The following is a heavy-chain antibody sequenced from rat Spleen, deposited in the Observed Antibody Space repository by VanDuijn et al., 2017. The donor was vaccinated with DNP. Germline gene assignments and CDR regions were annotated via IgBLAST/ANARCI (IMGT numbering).Heavy chain of an antibody. D-gene: IGHD1-5*01. CDR3: ARHPDRRYWYFDF. V-gene: IGHV5-7*01. CDR2: ISYDGSST. CDR1: GFTFSDYN. J-gene: IGHJ2*01. Sequence: EVQLVESGGGLVQPGRSLKLSCAASGFTFSDYNMAWVRQAPKKGLEWVATISYDGSSTYYSDSVKGRFSLSRDNAKSTLYLQMDSLRSEDTATYYCARHPDRRYWYFDFWGHGVMVTVSS.